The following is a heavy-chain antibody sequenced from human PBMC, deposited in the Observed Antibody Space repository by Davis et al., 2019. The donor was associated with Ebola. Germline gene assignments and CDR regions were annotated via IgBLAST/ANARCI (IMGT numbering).Heavy chain of an antibody. D-gene: IGHD2-2*01. CDR3: ARSSYQPDY. CDR1: GFTFSTYA. Sequence: GESLKISCAGFGFTFSTYAMTWVRQAPGKGLEWVSRISGSGGDPHYADSVKGRFTISRDNSKNTLYLQMNSLRAEDTAVYYCARSSYQPDYWGQGTLVTVSS. J-gene: IGHJ4*02. CDR2: ISGSGGDP. V-gene: IGHV3-23*01.